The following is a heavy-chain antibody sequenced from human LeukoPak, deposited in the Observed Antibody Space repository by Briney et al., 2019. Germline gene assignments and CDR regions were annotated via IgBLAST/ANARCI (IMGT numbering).Heavy chain of an antibody. Sequence: SETLSLTCAVSGGSISSSDWWSWVRQPPGKGLEWIGEIYHSGSTNYNPSLKSRVTISIDKYKDQFSLKLSSVTAADTAVYYCAGGSGYTYHYWGQGTLVTVSS. CDR2: IYHSGST. V-gene: IGHV4-4*02. CDR3: AGGSGYTYHY. J-gene: IGHJ4*02. CDR1: GGSISSSDW. D-gene: IGHD5-18*01.